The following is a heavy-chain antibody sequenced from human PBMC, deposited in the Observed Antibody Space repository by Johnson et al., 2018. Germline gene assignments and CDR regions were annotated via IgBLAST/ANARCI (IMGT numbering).Heavy chain of an antibody. CDR2: ISYDGSNK. V-gene: IGHV3-30-3*01. CDR1: GFTFSSYA. Sequence: QVQLVESGGGVVQPGRSLRLSCAASGFTFSSYAMHWVRQAPGKGLEWVAVISYDGSNKYYADSGKGRFTISRDNSKNTLYLQRNSQRAEDTAVYYCARGGGDYYDSSGYQEYFQHWGQGTLVTVSS. D-gene: IGHD3-22*01. CDR3: ARGGGDYYDSSGYQEYFQH. J-gene: IGHJ1*01.